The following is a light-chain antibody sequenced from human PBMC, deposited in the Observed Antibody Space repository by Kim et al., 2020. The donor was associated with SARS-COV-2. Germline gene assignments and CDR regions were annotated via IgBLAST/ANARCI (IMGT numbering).Light chain of an antibody. Sequence: EIVMTQSPATLSVSPGERATLSCRASQSVSSNLAWYQQKPGQAPRLLIYGASTRATGIPARFSGSGSGTEFTLTISSLQSEDFAVYYCQKCNNWPPITFGGGTKVDIK. CDR1: QSVSSN. CDR3: QKCNNWPPIT. V-gene: IGKV3-15*01. CDR2: GAS. J-gene: IGKJ4*01.